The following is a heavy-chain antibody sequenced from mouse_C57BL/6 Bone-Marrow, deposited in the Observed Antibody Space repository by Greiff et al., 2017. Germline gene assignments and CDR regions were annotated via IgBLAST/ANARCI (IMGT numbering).Heavy chain of an antibody. CDR1: GFTFTDYY. D-gene: IGHD1-2*01. V-gene: IGHV1-36*01. J-gene: IGHJ3*01. Sequence: VQLQQSGPVLVKPGPSVKISCKASGFTFTDYYMPWVQQSPGKSLEWIGLVYPYNGGTSYNQKFKGKATLTVDTSSSTAYMELNSLTSEDSAVYYCARGGDYCYSFASLAYWGQGTLVTVSA. CDR3: ARGGDYCYSFASLAY. CDR2: VYPYNGGT.